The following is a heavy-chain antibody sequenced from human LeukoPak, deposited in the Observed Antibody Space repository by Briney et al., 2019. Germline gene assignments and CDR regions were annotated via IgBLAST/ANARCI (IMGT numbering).Heavy chain of an antibody. J-gene: IGHJ5*02. CDR2: INPNGGGT. CDR1: GYIFTGYY. V-gene: IGHV1-2*02. CDR3: ARAFEGGFDP. Sequence: ASVKISCKASGYIFTGYYMHWLRRAPGQGLEWMGRINPNGGGTNYAQKFQGRVTMTRDTSITTAYMELSRLKSDDTAVYYCARAFEGGFDPWGQGTLVTVSS. D-gene: IGHD3-16*01.